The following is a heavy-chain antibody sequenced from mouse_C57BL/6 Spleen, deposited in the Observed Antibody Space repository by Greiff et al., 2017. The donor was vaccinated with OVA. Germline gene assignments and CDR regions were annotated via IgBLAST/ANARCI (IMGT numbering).Heavy chain of an antibody. V-gene: IGHV1-15*01. CDR3: TRCYAMDY. J-gene: IGHJ4*01. Sequence: QVQLQQSGAELVRPGASVTLSCKASGYTFPDYEMHWVKQTPVHGLEWIGAIDPETGGTAYNQKFKGQAILTADKSSSTAYMELRSLTSDDSAVYYWTRCYAMDYWGQGTSVTVSA. CDR2: IDPETGGT. CDR1: GYTFPDYE.